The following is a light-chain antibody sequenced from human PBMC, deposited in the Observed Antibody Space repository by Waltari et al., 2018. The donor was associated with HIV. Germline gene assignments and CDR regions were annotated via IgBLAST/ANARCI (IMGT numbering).Light chain of an antibody. Sequence: QSALTQPASVSGSPGQSITISCIGTDSDIAIYNYTSWYQHPPDGAPRLVVFDTNSRPSGSPFRFSGSKSGNTASLTISGLQAEDEGIYYCSSYASGGSFLFGGGTKVTVL. J-gene: IGLJ2*01. CDR3: SSYASGGSFL. V-gene: IGLV2-14*01. CDR2: DTN. CDR1: DSDIAIYNY.